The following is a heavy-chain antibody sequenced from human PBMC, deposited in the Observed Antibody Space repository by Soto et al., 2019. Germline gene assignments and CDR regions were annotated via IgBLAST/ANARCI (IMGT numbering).Heavy chain of an antibody. Sequence: EVQLVESGGGLVMPGGSLRLSCAASGFTFSSAWMNWVRQAPGKGLEWVGRIKNKIDGGTTDYAARVKGRFTTSRDDSTDTLYPQMDSLETEDTAVYSGAAQSITAVAGYCFYGMDVWGQGTTVTVSS. D-gene: IGHD6-19*01. J-gene: IGHJ6*02. CDR2: IKNKIDGGTT. CDR3: AAQSITAVAGYCFYGMDV. V-gene: IGHV3-15*07. CDR1: GFTFSSAW.